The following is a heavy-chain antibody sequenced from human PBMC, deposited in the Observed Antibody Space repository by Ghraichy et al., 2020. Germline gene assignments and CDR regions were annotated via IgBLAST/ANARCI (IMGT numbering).Heavy chain of an antibody. J-gene: IGHJ4*02. CDR1: GGSISSYY. CDR3: ARSYYYDSSGYDY. Sequence: SQTLSLTCTVSGGSISSYYWSWIRQPPGKGLEWIGYIYYSGSTNYNPSLKSRVTISVDTSKNQFSLKLSSVTAAESAVYYCARSYYYDSSGYDYWGQGTLVTVSS. D-gene: IGHD3-22*01. CDR2: IYYSGST. V-gene: IGHV4-59*01.